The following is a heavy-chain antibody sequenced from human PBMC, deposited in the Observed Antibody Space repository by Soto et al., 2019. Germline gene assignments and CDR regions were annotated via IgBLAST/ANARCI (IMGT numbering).Heavy chain of an antibody. CDR1: GFAFSSYG. D-gene: IGHD5-18*01. J-gene: IGHJ4*02. CDR2: ISYDGSLQ. Sequence: QAQLVESGGGVVQPGRSLRLSCAASGFAFSSYGMHWVRQAPGTGLEWVAVISYDGSLQHYADSVKGRFTISRDNSKNMVLLQMNSLRDEDTAVYYCVSDRGYGHASVPYSWGQGTLVSVSS. V-gene: IGHV3-30*03. CDR3: VSDRGYGHASVPYS.